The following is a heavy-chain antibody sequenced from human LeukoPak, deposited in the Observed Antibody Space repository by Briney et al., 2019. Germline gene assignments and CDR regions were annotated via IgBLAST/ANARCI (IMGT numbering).Heavy chain of an antibody. J-gene: IGHJ4*02. D-gene: IGHD1-26*01. Sequence: GGSLRLSCSASEFSVTNGWMSWVRQAPGKGLEWVSSISSSSNYIYYADSVKGRFTSSRDNAKNSLYLQMNSLRAEDTAVYYCARDLRELPLWGQGTLVTVSS. CDR2: ISSSSNYI. CDR3: ARDLRELPL. CDR1: EFSVTNGW. V-gene: IGHV3-21*01.